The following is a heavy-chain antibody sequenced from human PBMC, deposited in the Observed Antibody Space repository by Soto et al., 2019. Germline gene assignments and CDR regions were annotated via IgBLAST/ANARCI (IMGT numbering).Heavy chain of an antibody. V-gene: IGHV3-48*01. CDR3: ASTDIVVVPAAPVSWFDP. D-gene: IGHD2-2*01. CDR2: ISSSSSTI. J-gene: IGHJ5*02. CDR1: GFTFSSYS. Sequence: PGGSLRLSCAASGFTFSSYSMNWVRQAPGKGLEWVSYISSSSSTIYYADSVKGRFTISRDNAKNSLYLQMNSLRAEDTAVYYCASTDIVVVPAAPVSWFDPWGQGTLVTVSS.